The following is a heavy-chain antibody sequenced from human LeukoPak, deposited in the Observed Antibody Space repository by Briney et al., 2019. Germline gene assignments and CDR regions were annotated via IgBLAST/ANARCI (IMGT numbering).Heavy chain of an antibody. D-gene: IGHD4-17*01. CDR2: IYYSGST. Sequence: SETLSLTCTVSGGSISSGGYYWSWIRQHPGKGLEWIGYIYYSGSTYYNPSLKSRVTISVDTSKNQFSLKLSSVTAADTTVYHCARVRDGDYGYIGFDPWGQGTLVTVSS. CDR1: GGSISSGGYY. V-gene: IGHV4-31*03. CDR3: ARVRDGDYGYIGFDP. J-gene: IGHJ5*02.